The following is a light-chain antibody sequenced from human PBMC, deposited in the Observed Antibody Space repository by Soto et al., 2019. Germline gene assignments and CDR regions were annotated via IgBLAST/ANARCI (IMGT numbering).Light chain of an antibody. Sequence: DIQMTQSPTSLSASVGDRVTITCRASQGIRNYVAWYQQIPGKAPKLLIYAASTVQSGVPSRFSGSGSGTDFTLTINGLQPEDFATYYCQQANSFPGAFGQGTKVEIK. V-gene: IGKV1-27*01. CDR3: QQANSFPGA. J-gene: IGKJ1*01. CDR2: AAS. CDR1: QGIRNY.